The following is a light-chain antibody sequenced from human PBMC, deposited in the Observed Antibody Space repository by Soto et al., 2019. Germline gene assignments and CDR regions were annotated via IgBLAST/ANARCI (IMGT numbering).Light chain of an antibody. CDR1: HDISNY. V-gene: IGKV1-27*01. Sequence: DIQMTQSPSSLSASVGDRVTITCRASHDISNYLAWYLQTPGKVPKLLIYGASTLKSGVPSRFSGSGYGADFTLTISSLQPEDAATYYCQKYDSAPWTFGQGTKVEIK. CDR3: QKYDSAPWT. CDR2: GAS. J-gene: IGKJ1*01.